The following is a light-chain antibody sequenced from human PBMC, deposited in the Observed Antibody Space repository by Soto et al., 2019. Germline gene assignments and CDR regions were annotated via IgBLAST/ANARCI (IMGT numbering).Light chain of an antibody. V-gene: IGLV2-14*01. J-gene: IGLJ1*01. CDR1: SSDVGDYNY. CDR3: SSYTSSSTLV. Sequence: SALPQAASGSGAPGQSSSLSCPGTSSDVGDYNYVSWYQQHPGKAPKVMIYDVSNRPSGVSNRFSGSKSGNTASLTISGLQAEDEADYYCSSYTSSSTLVFGTGTKVTVL. CDR2: DVS.